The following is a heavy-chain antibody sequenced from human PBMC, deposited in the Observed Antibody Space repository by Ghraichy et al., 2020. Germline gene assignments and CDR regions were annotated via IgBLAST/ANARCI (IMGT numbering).Heavy chain of an antibody. Sequence: SGPTLVKPTQTLTLTCTFSGFSLSTSGMCVSWIRQPPGKALEWLARIDRDDDKYYSTSLKTRLTISKGTSKNQVVLTMTNMDPVDTATYYCARSYSSSWHGGFDYWGQGTLVTVSS. J-gene: IGHJ4*02. CDR1: GFSLSTSGMC. V-gene: IGHV2-70*11. D-gene: IGHD6-13*01. CDR3: ARSYSSSWHGGFDY. CDR2: IDRDDDK.